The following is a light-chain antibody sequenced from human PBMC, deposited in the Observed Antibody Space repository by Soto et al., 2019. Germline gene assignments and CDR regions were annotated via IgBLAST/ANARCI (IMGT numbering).Light chain of an antibody. V-gene: IGLV1-40*01. CDR3: QAYDTNLSGVV. CDR1: RSNIGAGYD. CDR2: GTT. Sequence: QSVLTQPPSVSGAPGQRVTISCTGSRSNIGAGYDVHWYRQLPGTAPKLLMHGTTNRPSGVPDRFSGSKSGSSAFLAITGLQAEDEADYYCQAYDTNLSGVVLGGGTKLTVL. J-gene: IGLJ3*02.